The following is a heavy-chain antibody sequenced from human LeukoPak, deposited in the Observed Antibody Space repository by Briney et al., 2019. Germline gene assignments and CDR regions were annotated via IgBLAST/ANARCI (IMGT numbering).Heavy chain of an antibody. V-gene: IGHV1-8*03. J-gene: IGHJ4*02. CDR2: MNPNSGNT. Sequence: GASVKVSCKASGYTFTSYDINWVRQATGQGLEWMGWMNPNSGNTGYAQKFQGRVTITRNTSISTAYMELSSLRSEDTAVYYCARGNPGYCSGGSCYPPRWYFDYWGQGTLVTVSS. CDR3: ARGNPGYCSGGSCYPPRWYFDY. CDR1: GYTFTSYD. D-gene: IGHD2-15*01.